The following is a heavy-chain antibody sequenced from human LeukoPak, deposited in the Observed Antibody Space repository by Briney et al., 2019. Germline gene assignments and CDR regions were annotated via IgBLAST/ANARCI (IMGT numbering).Heavy chain of an antibody. D-gene: IGHD2-15*01. CDR3: ARCSGGSCYPSDDY. J-gene: IGHJ4*02. CDR2: ISSGSRYI. Sequence: VGSLRLSCAASGFTFSTYSMNWVRQAPGKGLEWVSSISSGSRYIYYADSVKGRFTISRDNAKNSLYLQMNSLRAEDTAVYYCARCSGGSCYPSDDYWGQGTLVTVPT. V-gene: IGHV3-21*01. CDR1: GFTFSTYS.